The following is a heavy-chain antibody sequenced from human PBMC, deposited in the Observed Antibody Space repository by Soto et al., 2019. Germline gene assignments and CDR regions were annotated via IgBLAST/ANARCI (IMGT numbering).Heavy chain of an antibody. J-gene: IGHJ4*02. D-gene: IGHD6-6*01. Sequence: QVQLQESGPGLVKPSQTLSLTCTVSGGSISSGDYYWSWIRQPPGKGLEWIGYIYYSGSTYYNPSLKSRVTISVDTPKNQFSLKLSSVTAADTAVYYCAVEYSRSLWGYYFDYWGQGTLVTVSS. CDR2: IYYSGST. CDR3: AVEYSRSLWGYYFDY. V-gene: IGHV4-30-4*01. CDR1: GGSISSGDYY.